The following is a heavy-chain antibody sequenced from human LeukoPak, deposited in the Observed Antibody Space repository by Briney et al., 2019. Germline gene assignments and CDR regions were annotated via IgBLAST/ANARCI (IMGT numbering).Heavy chain of an antibody. D-gene: IGHD5-12*01. CDR1: GFTFSSYS. J-gene: IGHJ4*02. Sequence: GGSLRLSCAASGFTFSSYSMNWVRQAPGKGLEWVSSISSSSSYIYYADSVKGRFTISRDNAKSSLYLQMNSLRAEDTAVYYCARDQRGYSGYEIDYWGQGTLVTVSS. V-gene: IGHV3-21*01. CDR2: ISSSSSYI. CDR3: ARDQRGYSGYEIDY.